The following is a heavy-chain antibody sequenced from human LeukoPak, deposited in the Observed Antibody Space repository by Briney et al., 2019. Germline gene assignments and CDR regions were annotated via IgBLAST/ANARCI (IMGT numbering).Heavy chain of an antibody. V-gene: IGHV3-48*01. D-gene: IGHD1-26*01. Sequence: PGGSLRLSCAASGFTFSSYSMNWVRQAPGKGLEWISYISSSSTSKYYADSVRGRFTISRDNAKNSLFLQMSSLRAEDTAVYFCARAMAELVGVTASFDPWGQGTLVTVSS. CDR3: ARAMAELVGVTASFDP. J-gene: IGHJ5*02. CDR1: GFTFSSYS. CDR2: ISSSSTSK.